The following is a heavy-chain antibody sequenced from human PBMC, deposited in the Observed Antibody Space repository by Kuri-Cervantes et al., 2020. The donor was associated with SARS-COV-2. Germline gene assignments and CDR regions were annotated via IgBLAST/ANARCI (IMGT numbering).Heavy chain of an antibody. V-gene: IGHV3-30*19. CDR1: GFTFSSYG. J-gene: IGHJ6*03. CDR2: ISYDGSNK. Sequence: GGSLRLSCAASGFTFSSYGMHWVRQAPGKGLEWVAVISYDGSNKYYADSVKGRFTISRDNSKNTLYLQMNSLRAEDTAVYYCARGPNYYYMDVWGKGTTVTVSS. CDR3: ARGPNYYYMDV.